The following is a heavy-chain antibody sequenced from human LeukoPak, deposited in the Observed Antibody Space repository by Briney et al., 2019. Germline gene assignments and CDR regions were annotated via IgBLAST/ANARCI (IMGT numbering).Heavy chain of an antibody. CDR2: INHSGST. J-gene: IGHJ4*02. CDR1: GGSFSGYY. Sequence: SETLSLTCAVYGGSFSGYYWSWIRQPPGKGREWIGEINHSGSTNYNPSLKSRVTISIDTAKNQFSLKLSSVTAADTAVYYCARDSRIGRGNYWGQGTLVTVSS. D-gene: IGHD1-26*01. V-gene: IGHV4-34*01. CDR3: ARDSRIGRGNY.